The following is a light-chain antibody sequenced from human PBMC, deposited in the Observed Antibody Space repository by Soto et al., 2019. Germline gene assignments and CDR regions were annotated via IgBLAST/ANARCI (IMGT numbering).Light chain of an antibody. V-gene: IGLV2-23*02. J-gene: IGLJ1*01. CDR1: SSYIGTYKY. Sequence: QSVLAQPASVSGSPGQSITISCTGTSSYIGTYKYVSWYQQHPGKAPKLMIFEVSYRPSGVSNRFSGSTSGSTASLTISGLQTEDEADYYCCSYVGASTYVFGTGTKVTVL. CDR2: EVS. CDR3: CSYVGASTYV.